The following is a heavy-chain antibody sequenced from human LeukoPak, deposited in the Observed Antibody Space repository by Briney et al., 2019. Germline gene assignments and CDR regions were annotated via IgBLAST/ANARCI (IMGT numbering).Heavy chain of an antibody. CDR2: IWFDGSDK. V-gene: IGHV3-33*01. D-gene: IGHD3-10*01. CDR1: GFTFSSYG. CDR3: ARDAAELLWFGELSYLTY. J-gene: IGHJ4*02. Sequence: GGSLRLSCAASGFTFSSYGMHWVRQAPGKGLEWVAVIWFDGSDKWYADSVKGRFTISRDNSKNTLYLQMNSLRAEDTAVYYCARDAAELLWFGELSYLTYWGQGTLVTVSS.